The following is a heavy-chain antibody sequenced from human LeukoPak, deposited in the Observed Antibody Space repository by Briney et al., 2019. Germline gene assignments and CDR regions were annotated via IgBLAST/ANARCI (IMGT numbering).Heavy chain of an antibody. J-gene: IGHJ4*02. V-gene: IGHV3-48*04. Sequence: GGSLRLSCTAYDFTFSRYSMNWVREAPGKGLEGVSYISGTSAIIYYADSVEGRFTVSRDNAKSSLYLQMNSLRVEDTGVYYCARGEEGYFDSGSYRPFDFWGQGTLVIVSS. CDR3: ARGEEGYFDSGSYRPFDF. D-gene: IGHD3-10*01. CDR1: DFTFSRYS. CDR2: ISGTSAII.